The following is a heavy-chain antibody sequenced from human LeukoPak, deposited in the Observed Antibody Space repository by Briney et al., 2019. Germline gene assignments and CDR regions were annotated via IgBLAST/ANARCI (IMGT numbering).Heavy chain of an antibody. J-gene: IGHJ5*02. Sequence: PGGSLRLSCAASGFTFSTHAMHWVRQAPGKGLEWVSVIWFDGSNKYYADSVKGGFTISRDNSKNTVYLQMNSLRVEDTAVYYCARVKVGITYWFDPWGQGTLVTVSS. D-gene: IGHD1-26*01. V-gene: IGHV3-33*01. CDR2: IWFDGSNK. CDR1: GFTFSTHA. CDR3: ARVKVGITYWFDP.